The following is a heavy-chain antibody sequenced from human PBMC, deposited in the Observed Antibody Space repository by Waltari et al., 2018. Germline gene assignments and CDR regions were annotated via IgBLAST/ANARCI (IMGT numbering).Heavy chain of an antibody. D-gene: IGHD2-21*01. J-gene: IGHJ4*02. CDR2: INHAGKT. CDR3: ARMWGMVMVISDY. CDR1: GETFGGYY. V-gene: IGHV4-34*02. Sequence: QVQLQQWGEGLLRPSETLSLTCAVSGETFGGYYWSWIRQSPGKGLEWIGEINHAGKTNYNPSLKSRVTVSVDTSKNQFSLKLISVTAADTGVYFCARMWGMVMVISDYWGLGTQVTVSS.